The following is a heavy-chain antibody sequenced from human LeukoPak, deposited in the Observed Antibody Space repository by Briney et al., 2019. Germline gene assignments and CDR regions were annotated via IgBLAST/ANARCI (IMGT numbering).Heavy chain of an antibody. CDR1: GGSISSSSHY. CDR2: IYYSGST. Sequence: SETLSLTCTVSGGSISSSSHYWGWIRQPPGKGLEWIGSIYYSGSTYYNPSLKSRLTISVDTSKNQFSLKVSSVTAADTAVYYCARHRAGGSGMAVDYWGQGTLVTVSS. CDR3: ARHRAGGSGMAVDY. V-gene: IGHV4-39*01. J-gene: IGHJ4*02. D-gene: IGHD3-10*01.